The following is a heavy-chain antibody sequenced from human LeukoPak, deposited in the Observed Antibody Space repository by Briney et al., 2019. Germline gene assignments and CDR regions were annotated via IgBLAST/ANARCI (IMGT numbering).Heavy chain of an antibody. CDR2: ITTSGGYT. Sequence: GGSLGLSCAASGFTFSDYYMSWIRQAPGKWLEWLSYITTSGGYTKYADSVKGRFTISRDKAKNSLYLQMNSLRAEDTAVYYGARERGVYCGGDCSQYYFDYWGQGTLVTVSS. CDR1: GFTFSDYY. V-gene: IGHV3-11*05. D-gene: IGHD2-21*02. CDR3: ARERGVYCGGDCSQYYFDY. J-gene: IGHJ4*02.